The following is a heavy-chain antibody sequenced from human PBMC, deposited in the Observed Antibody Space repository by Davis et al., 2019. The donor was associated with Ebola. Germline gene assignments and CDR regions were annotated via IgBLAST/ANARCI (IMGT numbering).Heavy chain of an antibody. D-gene: IGHD2/OR15-2a*01. CDR3: AKDNRNIWSEV. CDR2: FGTGGDT. J-gene: IGHJ3*01. V-gene: IGHV3-23*01. CDR1: GFTFSSYV. Sequence: GESLKISCAASGFTFSSYVMSWVRQAPGKGLEWVSTFGTGGDTYYADSVKGRFAISRDNSRGTLYLQMNSLRVEDSAIYYCAKDNRNIWSEVWGQGTMVTVSS.